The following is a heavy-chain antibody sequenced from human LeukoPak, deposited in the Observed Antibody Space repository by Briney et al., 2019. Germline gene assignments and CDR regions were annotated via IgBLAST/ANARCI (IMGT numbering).Heavy chain of an antibody. J-gene: IGHJ4*02. Sequence: ASVKVSCKASGYTFTSYYMHWVRQAPGQGLEWMGIINPSGGSTSYAQKFQGRVTMTRDTSTSTVYMELSSLRSGDTAVYYCARVPGSSGWYWFFDYWGQGTLVTVSS. V-gene: IGHV1-46*01. CDR1: GYTFTSYY. CDR3: ARVPGSSGWYWFFDY. CDR2: INPSGGST. D-gene: IGHD6-19*01.